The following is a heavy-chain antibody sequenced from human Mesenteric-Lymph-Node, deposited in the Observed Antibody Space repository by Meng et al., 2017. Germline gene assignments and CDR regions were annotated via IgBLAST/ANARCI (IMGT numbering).Heavy chain of an antibody. D-gene: IGHD4-11*01. Sequence: GESLKISCTASGFTFRNYGMNWVRQAPGKGLEWVSSISASSTYIYYADSVKGRFTISRDNAKNSLFLQVDSLRDVDTAVYYCARIDYYFDLWGRGTLVTVSS. CDR1: GFTFRNYG. CDR3: ARIDYYFDL. CDR2: ISASSTYI. J-gene: IGHJ2*01. V-gene: IGHV3-21*01.